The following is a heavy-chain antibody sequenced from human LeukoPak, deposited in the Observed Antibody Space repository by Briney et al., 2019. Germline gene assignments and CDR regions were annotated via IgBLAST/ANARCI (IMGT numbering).Heavy chain of an antibody. V-gene: IGHV4-39*01. J-gene: IGHJ4*02. D-gene: IGHD6-19*01. CDR2: IYYSGST. CDR1: GGSISSSSYY. CDR3: ARQRSWLVLFDY. Sequence: SETLSLTCTVSGGSISSSSYYWGWIRQPPGKGLEWIGSIYYSGSTYYNPSLKSRVTISVDTSKNQFSLKLSSVTAADTAVYYCARQRSWLVLFDYWGQGTLVTASS.